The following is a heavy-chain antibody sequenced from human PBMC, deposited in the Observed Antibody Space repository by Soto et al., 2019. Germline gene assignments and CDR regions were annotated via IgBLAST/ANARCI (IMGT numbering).Heavy chain of an antibody. CDR1: GFTFSSYW. D-gene: IGHD6-13*01. V-gene: IGHV3-74*01. Sequence: EVQLVESGGGLVQPGGSLRLSCAASGFTFSSYWMHWVRQAPGKGLVWVSRINSDGSSTSYADSVKGRFTISRDNAKNTMYLQMNSLRAEDTAVYYCASSWQQNGMDVWGQGTTVTVSS. CDR2: INSDGSST. J-gene: IGHJ6*02. CDR3: ASSWQQNGMDV.